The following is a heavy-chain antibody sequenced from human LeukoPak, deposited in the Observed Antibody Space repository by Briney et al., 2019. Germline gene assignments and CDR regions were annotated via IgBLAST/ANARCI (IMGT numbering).Heavy chain of an antibody. Sequence: SETLSLTCTVSGGSISSSSYYWGWIRQPPGKGLEWIGSIYYSGSTYYNPSLKSRVTISVDTSKNQFSLKLSSVTAADTAVYYCAGPYCSGGSCYSGDAFDIWGQGTMVTVSS. CDR2: IYYSGST. V-gene: IGHV4-39*01. D-gene: IGHD2-15*01. J-gene: IGHJ3*02. CDR1: GGSISSSSYY. CDR3: AGPYCSGGSCYSGDAFDI.